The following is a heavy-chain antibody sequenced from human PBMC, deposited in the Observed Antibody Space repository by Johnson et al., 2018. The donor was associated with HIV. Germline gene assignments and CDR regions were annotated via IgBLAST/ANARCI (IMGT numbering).Heavy chain of an antibody. J-gene: IGHJ3*02. V-gene: IGHV3-74*01. D-gene: IGHD3-10*01. Sequence: VQLVESGGDLVQPGGSLRLSCVGSGFTFSTNWMHWVRQAPGKGLVWVSRINSDGSRTSYADSVKGRFTIYRDNAKTTLYLQMDSLGAEDTAVYYCARVQLLADDVFNIWGQGTMVTVSS. CDR3: ARVQLLADDVFNI. CDR1: GFTFSTNW. CDR2: INSDGSRT.